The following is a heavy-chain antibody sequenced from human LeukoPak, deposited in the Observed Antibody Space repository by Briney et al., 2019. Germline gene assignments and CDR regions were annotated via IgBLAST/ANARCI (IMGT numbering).Heavy chain of an antibody. J-gene: IGHJ5*02. CDR2: MNPNSGNT. Sequence: ASVKVSCKASGYTFTSYDINWVRQAPGQGLEWMGWMNPNSGNTGYAQKFQGRVTMTRNTSISTAYMELSSLRSEDTAVYYCARGDLDFWSGYYLNWFDPWGQGTLVTVSS. CDR1: GYTFTSYD. D-gene: IGHD3-3*01. V-gene: IGHV1-8*01. CDR3: ARGDLDFWSGYYLNWFDP.